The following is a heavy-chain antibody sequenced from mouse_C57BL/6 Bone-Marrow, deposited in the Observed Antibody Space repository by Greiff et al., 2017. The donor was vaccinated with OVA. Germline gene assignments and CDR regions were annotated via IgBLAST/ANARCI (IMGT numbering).Heavy chain of an antibody. CDR3: ARREGAMDY. V-gene: IGHV1-69*01. CDR2: IDPSDSYT. Sequence: VQLQQSGPELVKPGASVKLSCKASGYTFTSYWMHWVKQRPGQGLEWIGEIDPSDSYTNYNQKFKGKSTLTVDKSSSTAYMQLSSLTSEDSAVYYCARREGAMDYWGQGTSVTVSS. CDR1: GYTFTSYW. J-gene: IGHJ4*01.